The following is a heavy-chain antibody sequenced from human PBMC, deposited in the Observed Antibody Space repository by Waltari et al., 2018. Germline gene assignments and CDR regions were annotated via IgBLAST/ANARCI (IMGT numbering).Heavy chain of an antibody. D-gene: IGHD3-22*01. CDR3: ARDSPYDSSAYYYYGMDV. J-gene: IGHJ6*02. CDR1: GGSIRSYY. Sequence: QVQLQESGPGLVKPSETLSLTCPVSGGSIRSYYWSWIRPPPGKGLEWIGYIYYSGSTNYNPSLKSRVTISVDTSKNQFSLKLSSVTAADTAVYYCARDSPYDSSAYYYYGMDVWGQGTTVTVSS. CDR2: IYYSGST. V-gene: IGHV4-59*01.